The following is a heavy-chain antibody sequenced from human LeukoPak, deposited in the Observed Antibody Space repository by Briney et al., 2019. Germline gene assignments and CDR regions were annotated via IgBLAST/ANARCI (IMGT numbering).Heavy chain of an antibody. CDR1: GLNFRAYG. CDR2: ISGSGDST. Sequence: SGGSLRLSCAASGLNFRAYGMSWVRQATGKGREWVSNISGSGDSTYHADSVKGRFTISRDNSKNTLSLQMNSLRAEDTAVYFCARDYFGSGTYYPYQYYGMDVWGQGTTVTVSS. V-gene: IGHV3-23*01. J-gene: IGHJ6*02. D-gene: IGHD3-10*01. CDR3: ARDYFGSGTYYPYQYYGMDV.